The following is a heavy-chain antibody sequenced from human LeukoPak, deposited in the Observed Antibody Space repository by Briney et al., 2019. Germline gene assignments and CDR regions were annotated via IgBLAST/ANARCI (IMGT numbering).Heavy chain of an antibody. D-gene: IGHD3-22*01. Sequence: ASVKVSCKASGYTFTGYYMHWVRQAPGQGLEWMGWINPNSGGTNYAQKFQGRVTMTTDTSTSTAYMELRSLRSDDTAVYYCAKWGDDSSGYYPYYYYYGMDVWGQGTTVTVSS. J-gene: IGHJ6*02. CDR2: INPNSGGT. CDR3: AKWGDDSSGYYPYYYYYGMDV. CDR1: GYTFTGYY. V-gene: IGHV1-2*02.